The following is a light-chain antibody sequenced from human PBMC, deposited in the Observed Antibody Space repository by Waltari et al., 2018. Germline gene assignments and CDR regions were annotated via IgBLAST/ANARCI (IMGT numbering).Light chain of an antibody. CDR1: SSHVGAHNN. Sequence: QSALTQPASVSGSPGQSITISCTGTSSHVGAHNNLSWYQQHPNKAPKLMIYDVSNRPSGVSNRFSASKSDNMASLTISGLQAEDEADYYCSSYTTSSTMVFGTGTKVTVV. V-gene: IGLV2-14*01. J-gene: IGLJ1*01. CDR3: SSYTTSSTMV. CDR2: DVS.